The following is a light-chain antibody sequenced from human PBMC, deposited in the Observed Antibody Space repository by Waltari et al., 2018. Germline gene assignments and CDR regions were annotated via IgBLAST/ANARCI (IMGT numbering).Light chain of an antibody. CDR3: MQALQTPKT. J-gene: IGKJ3*01. V-gene: IGKV2-28*01. Sequence: DIVMTQSPRSLPVTPGEPASISCRSSQSLLHSNGYNYLDWYLQKPGQSPQLLIYLGSNRASGVPDRFSGSGSGTDFTLKISRVEAEDVGVYYCMQALQTPKTFGPGTKVDIK. CDR1: QSLLHSNGYNY. CDR2: LGS.